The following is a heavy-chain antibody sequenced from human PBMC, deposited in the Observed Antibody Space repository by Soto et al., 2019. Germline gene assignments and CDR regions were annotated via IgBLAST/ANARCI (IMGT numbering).Heavy chain of an antibody. Sequence: GASVKVSCKASGYTFTSYAMHWVRQAPGQRLEWMGWINAGNGNTKYSQKFQGRVTITRDTSASTAYMELSSLRSEDTAVYYCARAGITIFGVVPWDAWFDPWGQGTLVTVSS. CDR2: INAGNGNT. V-gene: IGHV1-3*01. J-gene: IGHJ5*02. D-gene: IGHD3-3*01. CDR1: GYTFTSYA. CDR3: ARAGITIFGVVPWDAWFDP.